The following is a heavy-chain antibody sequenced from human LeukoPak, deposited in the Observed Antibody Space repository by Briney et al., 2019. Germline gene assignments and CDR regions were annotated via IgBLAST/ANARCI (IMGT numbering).Heavy chain of an antibody. Sequence: GRSLRLSCAASGFTFTKHGMHWVRQAPGKGLEWVAVIWYDGSDKYYADSVKGRFTISRDNSKKTLYLQMNSLRVEDTAVYYCAREESAGYSYGYWGQGTLVTVSS. V-gene: IGHV3-33*01. J-gene: IGHJ4*02. CDR1: GFTFTKHG. CDR3: AREESAGYSYGY. CDR2: IWYDGSDK. D-gene: IGHD5-18*01.